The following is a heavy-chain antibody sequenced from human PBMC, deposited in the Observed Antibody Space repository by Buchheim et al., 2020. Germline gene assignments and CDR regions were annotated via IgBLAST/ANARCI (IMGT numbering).Heavy chain of an antibody. CDR1: GGPISSGGYY. J-gene: IGHJ6*02. CDR3: ARENAGNYYGMDV. D-gene: IGHD3-10*01. CDR2: IYYSGST. V-gene: IGHV4-31*03. Sequence: QVQLQESGPRLVKPSQTLSLTCTVSGGPISSGGYYWNWIRQHPGKGLEWIGYIYYSGSTYYNPSLKSRLTISVDTSKNQFSLKLTSVTAADTAVYYCARENAGNYYGMDVWGQGTT.